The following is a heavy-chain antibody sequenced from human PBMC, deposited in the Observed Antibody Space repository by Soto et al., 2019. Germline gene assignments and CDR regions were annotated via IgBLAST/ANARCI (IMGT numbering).Heavy chain of an antibody. D-gene: IGHD2-15*01. CDR1: GGSFSGYY. CDR2: INHSGST. Sequence: SETLSLTCAVYGGSFSGYYWSWIRQPPGKGLEWIGEINHSGSTNYNPSLKSRVTISVDTSKSQFSLKLSSVTAADTAVYYCARAKTLKRYCSGGSCRRVLDYWGQGTLVTVSS. J-gene: IGHJ4*02. CDR3: ARAKTLKRYCSGGSCRRVLDY. V-gene: IGHV4-34*01.